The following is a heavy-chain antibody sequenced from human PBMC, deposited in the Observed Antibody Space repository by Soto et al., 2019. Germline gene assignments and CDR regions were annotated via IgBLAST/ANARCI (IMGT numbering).Heavy chain of an antibody. J-gene: IGHJ6*02. D-gene: IGHD6-13*01. V-gene: IGHV5-51*01. CDR3: VRNVGYSSSGPSRSNYYYGMDV. Sequence: GESLKISCKGSGYSFTSYWIGWVRQMPGKGLEWMGIIYPGDSDTRYSPSFQGQVTISADKSISTAYLQWSSLKAPDTAMYYCVRNVGYSSSGPSRSNYYYGMDVWGQGTTVTVSS. CDR2: IYPGDSDT. CDR1: GYSFTSYW.